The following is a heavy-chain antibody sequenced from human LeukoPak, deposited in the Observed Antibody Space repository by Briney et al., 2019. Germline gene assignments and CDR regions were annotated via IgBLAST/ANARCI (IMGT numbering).Heavy chain of an antibody. Sequence: PGGSLRLSCAASEFTFSSYWMTWVRQAPGKGLEWVAYIKQDGSEKYYVDSVKGRFTISRDNAKNSLYLQMNSLRAEDTAVYYCAKILPDTVTADYWGQGTLVTVSS. J-gene: IGHJ4*02. CDR2: IKQDGSEK. D-gene: IGHD4-11*01. CDR3: AKILPDTVTADY. V-gene: IGHV3-7*02. CDR1: EFTFSSYW.